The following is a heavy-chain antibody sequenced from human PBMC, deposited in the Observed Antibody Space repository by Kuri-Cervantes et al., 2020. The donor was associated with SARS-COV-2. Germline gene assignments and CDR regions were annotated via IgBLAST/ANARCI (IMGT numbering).Heavy chain of an antibody. Sequence: SETLSLTCTVSGGSISSYYWSWIRQPPGKGLAWIGYIYYSGSTNYNPTLKSRVTISVDRSKNQFSLKMSSVTAAATAVYYCARGYRLIDYWGQGTLVTVSS. D-gene: IGHD5-18*01. V-gene: IGHV4-59*01. J-gene: IGHJ4*02. CDR2: IYYSGST. CDR1: GGSISSYY. CDR3: ARGYRLIDY.